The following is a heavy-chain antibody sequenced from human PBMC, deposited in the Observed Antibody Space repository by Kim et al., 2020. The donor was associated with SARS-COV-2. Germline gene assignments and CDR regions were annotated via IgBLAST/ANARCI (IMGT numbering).Heavy chain of an antibody. CDR2: IYYSGST. CDR1: GGSISSYY. J-gene: IGHJ6*02. CDR3: ARGYGSGSYYYYYYGMDV. D-gene: IGHD3-10*01. Sequence: SETLSLTCTVSGGSISSYYWSWIRQPPGKGLEWIGYIYYSGSTNYNPSLKSRVTISVDTSKNQFSLKLSSVTAADTAVYYCARGYGSGSYYYYYYGMDVWGQGTTVTVSS. V-gene: IGHV4-59*01.